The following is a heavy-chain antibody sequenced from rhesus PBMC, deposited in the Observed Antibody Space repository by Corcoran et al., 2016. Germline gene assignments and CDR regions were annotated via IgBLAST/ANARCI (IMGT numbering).Heavy chain of an antibody. CDR3: ACRIGMNYGLHS. J-gene: IGHJ6*01. V-gene: IGHV4-122*02. D-gene: IGHD3-9*01. CDR2: ITYNGYT. Sequence: QVPLQESCPGLVKPSETLSLPCAVPAGSIHRGNYYWSWLRQPPGKAMEWIGFITYNGYTDYNPSLKSIVTISGDTSKNQFALNLNSVTAADTAVYYCACRIGMNYGLHSWGQGVVVTVSS. CDR1: AGSIHRGNYY.